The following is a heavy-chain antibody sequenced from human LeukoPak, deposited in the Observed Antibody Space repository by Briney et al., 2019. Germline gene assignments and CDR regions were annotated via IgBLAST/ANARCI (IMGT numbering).Heavy chain of an antibody. CDR3: AKDPPGYLQALYYFVY. D-gene: IGHD2-15*01. CDR1: GFTFSSYG. V-gene: IGHV3-33*06. Sequence: PGGSLRLSCAASGFTFSSYGMHWVRQAPGKGLEWVAVIWYDGSNKFYADFVKGRFTIPRDNSKNTLYLQMNSLRVDDTAAYYCAKDPPGYLQALYYFVYWGQGTLVTVSS. CDR2: IWYDGSNK. J-gene: IGHJ4*02.